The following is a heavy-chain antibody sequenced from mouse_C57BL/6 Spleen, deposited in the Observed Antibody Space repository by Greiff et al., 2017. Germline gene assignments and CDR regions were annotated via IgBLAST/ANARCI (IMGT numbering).Heavy chain of an antibody. J-gene: IGHJ3*01. Sequence: QVQLKQPGAELVKPGASVKMSCKASGYTFTSYWITWVKQRPGQGLEWIGDIYPGSGSTNYNEKFKSKATLTVDTSSSTAYMQLSRLTSEDSAVYYCAREGYDCYRWFAYWGQVTLVTVSA. V-gene: IGHV1-55*01. D-gene: IGHD2-3*01. CDR1: GYTFTSYW. CDR2: IYPGSGST. CDR3: AREGYDCYRWFAY.